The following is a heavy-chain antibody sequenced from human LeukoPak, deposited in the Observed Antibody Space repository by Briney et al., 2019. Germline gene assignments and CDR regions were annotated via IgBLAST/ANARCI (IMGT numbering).Heavy chain of an antibody. CDR3: ARVSSGWRHFDY. J-gene: IGHJ4*02. D-gene: IGHD6-19*01. V-gene: IGHV3-48*03. CDR1: GFTFSSYE. CDR2: ISSNAKTI. Sequence: PGGSLRLSCVVSGFTFSSYEMNWVRQAPGKGPEWVSYISSNAKTIYYADSVKGRFTTSRDNAKNSLYLQMNSLKTEDTAVYPCARVSSGWRHFDYWGQGTLLTVSS.